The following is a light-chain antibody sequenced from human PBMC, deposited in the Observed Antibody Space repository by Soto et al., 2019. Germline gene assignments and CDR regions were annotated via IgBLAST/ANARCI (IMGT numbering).Light chain of an antibody. Sequence: EIVLTQSPDTLSLSPGERATLSCRASQSVPSSYFAWYQQKPGQAPRLLIYGTSRRATGIPGRFSGSGSGTDFTLTISRLEPEDFAVYYCQQYGRSPRTFGQGTKVDIK. CDR1: QSVPSSY. V-gene: IGKV3-20*01. J-gene: IGKJ1*01. CDR3: QQYGRSPRT. CDR2: GTS.